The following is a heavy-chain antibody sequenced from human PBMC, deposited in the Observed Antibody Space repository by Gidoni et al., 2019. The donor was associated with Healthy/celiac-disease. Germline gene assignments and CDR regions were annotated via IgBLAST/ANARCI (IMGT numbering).Heavy chain of an antibody. J-gene: IGHJ5*02. D-gene: IGHD3-10*01. Sequence: QLQLQESGPGLVKPSETLSLPCPVSGGSISSSSYYWGWIRQPPGKVLEWIGSIYYSGSTYYNPSLKSRVTISVDTSKNQFSLKLSSVTAADTAVYYCARHIPGSRSFDPWGQGTLVTVSS. V-gene: IGHV4-39*01. CDR2: IYYSGST. CDR3: ARHIPGSRSFDP. CDR1: GGSISSSSYY.